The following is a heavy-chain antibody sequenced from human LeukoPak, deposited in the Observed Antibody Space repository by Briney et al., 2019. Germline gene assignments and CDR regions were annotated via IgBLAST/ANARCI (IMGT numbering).Heavy chain of an antibody. CDR3: AKVGSSGWYAPADFDY. D-gene: IGHD6-19*01. CDR2: ISGSGGST. Sequence: GGSLRLSCAASGFTFGSYAMSWVRQAPGKGLEWVSAISGSGGSTYYADSVKGRFTISRDNSKNTLYLQMNSLRAEDTAVYYCAKVGSSGWYAPADFDYWGQGTLVTVSS. V-gene: IGHV3-23*01. CDR1: GFTFGSYA. J-gene: IGHJ4*02.